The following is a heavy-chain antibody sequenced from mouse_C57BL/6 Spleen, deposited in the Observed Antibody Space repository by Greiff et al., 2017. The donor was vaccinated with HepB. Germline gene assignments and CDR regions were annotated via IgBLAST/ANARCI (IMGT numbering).Heavy chain of an antibody. D-gene: IGHD1-1*01. CDR3: ERWDFYYYGSRAMDY. CDR2: INPNNGGT. J-gene: IGHJ4*01. V-gene: IGHV1-26*01. CDR1: GYTFTDYY. Sequence: EVQLQQSGPELVKPGASVKISCKASGYTFTDYYMNWVKQSHGKSLEWIGDINPNNGGTSYNQKFKGKATLTVDKSSSTAYMELRSLTSEDSAVYYCERWDFYYYGSRAMDYWGQGTSVTVSS.